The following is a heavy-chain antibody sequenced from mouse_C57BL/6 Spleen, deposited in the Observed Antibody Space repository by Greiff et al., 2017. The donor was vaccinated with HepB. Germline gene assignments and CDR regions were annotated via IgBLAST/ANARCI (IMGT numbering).Heavy chain of an antibody. CDR1: GYAFSSSW. CDR3: ARGDGSAWFAY. V-gene: IGHV1-82*01. CDR2: IYPGDGDT. J-gene: IGHJ3*01. D-gene: IGHD1-1*01. Sequence: VRLQQSGPELVKPGASVKISCKASGYAFSSSWMNWVKQRPGKGLEWIGRIYPGDGDTNYNGKFKGKATLTADKSSSTAYMQLSSLTSEDSAVYFCARGDGSAWFAYWGQGTLVTVSA.